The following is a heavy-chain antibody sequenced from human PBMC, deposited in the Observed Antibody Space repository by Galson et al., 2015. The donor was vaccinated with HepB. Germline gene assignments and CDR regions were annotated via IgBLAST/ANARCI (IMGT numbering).Heavy chain of an antibody. Sequence: SVKVSCMASGYTFTSYGISWVRQAPGQGLEWMGWISAYNGNTNYAQKLQGRVTMTTDTSTSTAYMELRSLRSDDTAVYYCARDSPRNSYGPPIDYWGQGTLVTVSS. CDR3: ARDSPRNSYGPPIDY. CDR2: ISAYNGNT. CDR1: GYTFTSYG. J-gene: IGHJ4*02. V-gene: IGHV1-18*01. D-gene: IGHD6-6*01.